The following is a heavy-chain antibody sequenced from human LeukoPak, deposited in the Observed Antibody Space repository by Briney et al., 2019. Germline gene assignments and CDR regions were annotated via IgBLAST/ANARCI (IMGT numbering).Heavy chain of an antibody. J-gene: IGHJ4*02. CDR3: ASFSRYSSGWYGYFDY. CDR2: IYYSGST. CDR1: GGSISSYY. Sequence: SETLSLTCTVSGGSISSYYWSWIRQPPGKGLEWIGYIYYSGSTNYNPPLKSRVTTSVDTSKNQFSLKLSSVTAADTAVYYCASFSRYSSGWYGYFDYWGQGTLVTVSS. D-gene: IGHD6-19*01. V-gene: IGHV4-59*01.